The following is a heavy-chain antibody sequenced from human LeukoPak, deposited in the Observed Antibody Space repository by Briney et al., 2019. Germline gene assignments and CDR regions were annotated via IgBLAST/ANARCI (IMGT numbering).Heavy chain of an antibody. CDR1: GGSISSGSYY. D-gene: IGHD3-3*01. J-gene: IGHJ6*04. V-gene: IGHV4-61*02. CDR3: AREDKNDFWSGYYSLDV. Sequence: SQTLSLTCTVSGGSISSGSYYWSWIRQPAGKGLEWIGRIYTSGSTNYNPSLKSRFTISVDTSKNQFSLKLSSVTAADTAVYYCAREDKNDFWSGYYSLDVWGKGTTVTVSS. CDR2: IYTSGST.